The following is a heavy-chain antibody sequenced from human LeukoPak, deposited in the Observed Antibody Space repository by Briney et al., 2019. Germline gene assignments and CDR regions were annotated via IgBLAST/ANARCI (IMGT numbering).Heavy chain of an antibody. J-gene: IGHJ4*02. D-gene: IGHD6-19*01. CDR3: ARVGRGQWLSDFDY. V-gene: IGHV1-2*02. CDR1: GYTFTGYY. CDR2: INPNSGGT. Sequence: GASVKVSCKASGYTFTGYYMHCVRQAPGQGLEWMGWINPNSGGTNYAQKFQGRVTMTRDTSISTAYMELSRLRSDDTAVYYCARVGRGQWLSDFDYWGQGTLVTVSS.